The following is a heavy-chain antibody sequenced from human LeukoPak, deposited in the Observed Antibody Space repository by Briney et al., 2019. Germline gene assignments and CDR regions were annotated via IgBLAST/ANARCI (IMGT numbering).Heavy chain of an antibody. CDR3: ARDYLRLGYCSSTSCYPDY. J-gene: IGHJ4*02. D-gene: IGHD2-2*01. CDR2: IKQDGSEK. CDR1: GFTFSSYW. V-gene: IGHV3-7*01. Sequence: GGSLRLSCAASGFTFSSYWMSWVRQAPGKELEWVANIKQDGSEKYYVDSVKGRFTISRDNAKNSLYLQMNSLRAEDTAVYYCARDYLRLGYCSSTSCYPDYWGQGTLVTVSS.